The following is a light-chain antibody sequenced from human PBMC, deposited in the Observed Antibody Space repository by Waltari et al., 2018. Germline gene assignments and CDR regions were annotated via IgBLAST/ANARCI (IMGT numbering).Light chain of an antibody. CDR2: AAS. J-gene: IGKJ4*01. CDR1: QGISSY. CDR3: QQLNSYPLT. V-gene: IGKV1-9*01. Sequence: DIQLTQSPSFLSASVGDRVTITCRARQGISSYLAWYQQKPGQAPKLLIYAASTLQSGVPSRFSGSGSGTEFTLTISSLQPEDFATYYCQQLNSYPLTFGGGTKVEIK.